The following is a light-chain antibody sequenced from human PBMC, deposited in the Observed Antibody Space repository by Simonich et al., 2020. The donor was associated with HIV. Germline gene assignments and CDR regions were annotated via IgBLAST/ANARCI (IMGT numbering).Light chain of an antibody. CDR1: QSISSY. CDR2: AAS. CDR3: QQSYSTPYT. Sequence: DIQMTQSPSSLPASLGERVTITCRSSQSISSYLNWYPQKPGKAPKLLIYAASNLQSGVPSRFSGSGSGTDSTLTISSLQPEDFATYYCQQSYSTPYTFGQGTKLEIK. V-gene: IGKV1-39*01. J-gene: IGKJ2*01.